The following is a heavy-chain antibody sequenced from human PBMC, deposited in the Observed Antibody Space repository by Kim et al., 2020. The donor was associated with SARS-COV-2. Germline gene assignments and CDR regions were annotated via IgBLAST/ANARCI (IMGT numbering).Heavy chain of an antibody. D-gene: IGHD5-18*01. Sequence: GGSLRLSCAASGFTFSSYAMSWVRQAPGKGLEWVSAISGSGGSTYYADSVKGRFTISRDNSKNTLYLQMNSLRAEDTAVYYCAKDPRGYSYARTFDYWGQGTLVTVSS. CDR1: GFTFSSYA. CDR2: ISGSGGST. V-gene: IGHV3-23*01. CDR3: AKDPRGYSYARTFDY. J-gene: IGHJ4*02.